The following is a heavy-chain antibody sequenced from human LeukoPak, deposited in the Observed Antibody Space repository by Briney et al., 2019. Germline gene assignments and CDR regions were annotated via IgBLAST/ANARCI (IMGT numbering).Heavy chain of an antibody. CDR1: GGSISSYY. CDR3: ARDDSGYCSSTSCADAFDI. Sequence: SETLSLTCTVSGGSISSYYWSWIRQPAGKGLEWIGRIYTSGSTNYNPSLKSRVTMSVDTSKNQFSLKLSSVTAAGTAVYYCARDDSGYCSSTSCADAFDIWGQGTMVTVSS. CDR2: IYTSGST. D-gene: IGHD2-2*01. J-gene: IGHJ3*02. V-gene: IGHV4-4*07.